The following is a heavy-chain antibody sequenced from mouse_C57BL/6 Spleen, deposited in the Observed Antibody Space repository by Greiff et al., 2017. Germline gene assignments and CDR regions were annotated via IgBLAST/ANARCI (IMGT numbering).Heavy chain of an antibody. Sequence: EVQGVESGPVLVKPGASVKMSCKASGYTFTDYYMNWVKQSHGKSLEWIGVINPYNGGTSYNQKFKGKATLTVDKSSSTAYMELNSLTSEDSAVYYCARGNDVGFAYWGQGTLVTVSA. D-gene: IGHD2-12*01. CDR3: ARGNDVGFAY. J-gene: IGHJ3*01. CDR1: GYTFTDYY. V-gene: IGHV1-19*01. CDR2: INPYNGGT.